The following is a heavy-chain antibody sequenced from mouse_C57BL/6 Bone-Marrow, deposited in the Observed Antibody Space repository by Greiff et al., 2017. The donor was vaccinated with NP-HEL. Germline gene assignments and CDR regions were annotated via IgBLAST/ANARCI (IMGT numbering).Heavy chain of an antibody. J-gene: IGHJ3*01. V-gene: IGHV1-26*01. CDR2: INPNNGGT. CDR1: GYTFTDYY. CDR3: ARCYDGYFPGAWFAY. Sequence: EVQLQQSGPELVKPGASVKISCKASGYTFTDYYMNWVKQSHGKSLEWIGDINPNNGGTSYNQKFKGKATLTVDKSSSTAYMELRSLTSEDSAVYYCARCYDGYFPGAWFAYWGQGTLVTVSA. D-gene: IGHD2-3*01.